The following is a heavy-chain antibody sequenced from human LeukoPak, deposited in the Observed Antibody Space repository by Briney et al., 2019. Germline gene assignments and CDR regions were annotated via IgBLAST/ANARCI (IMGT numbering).Heavy chain of an antibody. CDR3: ARNGGSYRFDY. J-gene: IGHJ4*02. Sequence: GASVTVSCTASGYTFTSYAMHWVRQAPGQRLEWMGWINAGNGNTKYSQKFQGRVTITRDTSASTAYMELSSLRSEDTAAYYCARNGGSYRFDYWGQGTLVTVSS. CDR2: INAGNGNT. V-gene: IGHV1-3*01. D-gene: IGHD1-26*01. CDR1: GYTFTSYA.